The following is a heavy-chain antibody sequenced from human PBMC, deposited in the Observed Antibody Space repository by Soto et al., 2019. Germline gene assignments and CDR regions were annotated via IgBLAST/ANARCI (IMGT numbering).Heavy chain of an antibody. CDR3: ARGDYYGSGTPRYGMDV. CDR2: ISAYNGNT. D-gene: IGHD3-10*01. J-gene: IGHJ6*02. V-gene: IGHV1-18*01. Sequence: ASVKVSCKASGYTFTSYGISWVRQAPGQGLEWMGWISAYNGNTNYAQKLQGRVTMTTDTSTSTAYMELRSLRSDDTAVYYCARGDYYGSGTPRYGMDVWGQGTTVTVSS. CDR1: GYTFTSYG.